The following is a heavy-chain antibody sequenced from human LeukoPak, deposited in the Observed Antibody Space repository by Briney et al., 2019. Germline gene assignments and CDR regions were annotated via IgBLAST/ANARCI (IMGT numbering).Heavy chain of an antibody. CDR3: AKFFTYYYDSSDPRAFDY. CDR1: GFTFSSYG. J-gene: IGHJ4*02. V-gene: IGHV3-30*18. CDR2: ISYDGSNK. Sequence: PGRSLRLSCAASGFTFSSYGMHWVRQAPGKGLEWVAVISYDGSNKYYADSVKGRFTISRDNSKNTLYLQMNSLRAEDTAVYYCAKFFTYYYDSSDPRAFDYWGQGTLVTVSS. D-gene: IGHD3-22*01.